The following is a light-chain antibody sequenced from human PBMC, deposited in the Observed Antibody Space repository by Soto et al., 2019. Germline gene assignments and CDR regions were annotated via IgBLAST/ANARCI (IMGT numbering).Light chain of an antibody. CDR1: QSVRSN. V-gene: IGKV3-15*01. Sequence: EIVMTQSPATLSVSPGERVTLSCRASQSVRSNLAWYQQKPGQVPRVLIYGASTRAIGIPDRFSGSGSGTEFPRTISSLQSEDLAVYYCQHYNNLWGFGGGTKVEIK. CDR2: GAS. CDR3: QHYNNLWG. J-gene: IGKJ4*01.